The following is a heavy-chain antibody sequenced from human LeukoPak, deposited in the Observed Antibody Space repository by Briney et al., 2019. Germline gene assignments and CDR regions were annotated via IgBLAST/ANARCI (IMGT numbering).Heavy chain of an antibody. V-gene: IGHV3-30*18. CDR1: GFTFSSYG. CDR2: ISYDGSNK. CDR3: AKDSSIAAADYYGMDV. J-gene: IGHJ6*02. Sequence: GGSLRLSCAASGFTFSSYGMHWVRQAPGKGLEWVAVISYDGSNKYYADSVKGRFTISRDNSKNTLYLQMNSLRAEDTAVYYCAKDSSIAAADYYGMDVWGQGTTVTVSS. D-gene: IGHD6-13*01.